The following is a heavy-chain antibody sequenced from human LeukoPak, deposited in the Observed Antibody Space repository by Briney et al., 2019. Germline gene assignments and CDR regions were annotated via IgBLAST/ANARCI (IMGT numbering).Heavy chain of an antibody. CDR2: INHSGST. D-gene: IGHD4-17*01. Sequence: SETLSLTCAVYGGSFSGYYWRWIRQPPGKGLEWIGEINHSGSTNYNPSLKSRVTISVDTSKNQFSLKLSSVTAADTAVYYCARGPRADYETNWFDPWGQGTLVTVSS. CDR3: ARGPRADYETNWFDP. CDR1: GGSFSGYY. J-gene: IGHJ5*02. V-gene: IGHV4-34*01.